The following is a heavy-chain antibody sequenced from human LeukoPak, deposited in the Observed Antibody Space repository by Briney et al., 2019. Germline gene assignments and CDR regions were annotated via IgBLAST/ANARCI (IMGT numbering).Heavy chain of an antibody. D-gene: IGHD3-3*01. Sequence: GGSLRLSCAASGFTFSSYAMSWVRQAPGKGLEWVSAISGSGGSTYYADSVKGRFTISRDNSKSTLYLQMNSLRAEDTAVYYCAKDSTYDFWSGYLYWGQGTLVTVSS. CDR3: AKDSTYDFWSGYLY. J-gene: IGHJ4*02. CDR2: ISGSGGST. CDR1: GFTFSSYA. V-gene: IGHV3-23*01.